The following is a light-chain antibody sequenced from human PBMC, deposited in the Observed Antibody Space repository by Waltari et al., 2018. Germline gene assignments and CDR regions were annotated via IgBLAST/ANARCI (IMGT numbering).Light chain of an antibody. CDR3: QQYYNAPLT. V-gene: IGKV4-1*01. CDR2: WEA. J-gene: IGKJ4*01. CDR1: QSILYRSSNRNA. Sequence: DIVMTQSPDSLAVSLGERATINCKSSQSILYRSSNRNALAWYQQKPGQPPKLPFFWEATRESGAPDRFSVSGSGTDFTLTISSLQAEDVAVYYCQQYYNAPLTFGGGTKVEIK.